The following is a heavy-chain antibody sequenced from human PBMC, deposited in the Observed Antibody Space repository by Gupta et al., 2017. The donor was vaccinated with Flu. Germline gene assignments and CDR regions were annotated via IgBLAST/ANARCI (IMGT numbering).Heavy chain of an antibody. D-gene: IGHD3-22*01. CDR1: GFTVSSNY. Sequence: EVQLVESGGGLVQPGGSLRLSCAASGFTVSSNYMSWVRQAPGKGLEWVSVIYSGGSTYYADSVKGRFTISRDNSKNTLYLQMNSLRAEDTAVYYCARDPDYYDSSGYFYWGQGTLVTVSS. CDR2: IYSGGST. CDR3: ARDPDYYDSSGYFY. V-gene: IGHV3-66*02. J-gene: IGHJ4*02.